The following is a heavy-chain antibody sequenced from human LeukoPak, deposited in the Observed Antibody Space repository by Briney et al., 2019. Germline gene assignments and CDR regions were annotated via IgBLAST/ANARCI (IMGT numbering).Heavy chain of an antibody. CDR3: ARDRDLRYFDWLLRLPSNNDAFVI. J-gene: IGHJ3*02. CDR2: ISSSSSTI. CDR1: GFTFSSYS. D-gene: IGHD3-9*01. Sequence: GGSLRLSCAASGFTFSSYSMNWVRQAPGKGLEWVSYISSSSSTIYYADSVKGRFTISRDNAKNSLYLQMNSLRAEDTAVYYCARDRDLRYFDWLLRLPSNNDAFVIWGQGTMVTVSS. V-gene: IGHV3-48*01.